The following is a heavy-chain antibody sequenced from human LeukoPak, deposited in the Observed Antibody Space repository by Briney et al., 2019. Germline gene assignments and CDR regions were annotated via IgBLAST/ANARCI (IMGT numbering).Heavy chain of an antibody. Sequence: ASVKVSCKASGGTFSSYTINWVRQAPGQGVEWVGGIIPVFGTANYVQKFQGRVTITADESTSTAYMELSSLRAEDTAVYYCAKAGTSIAAAHRFFDYWGQGTLVTVSS. CDR1: GGTFSSYT. V-gene: IGHV1-69*13. J-gene: IGHJ4*02. CDR3: AKAGTSIAAAHRFFDY. CDR2: IIPVFGTA. D-gene: IGHD6-13*01.